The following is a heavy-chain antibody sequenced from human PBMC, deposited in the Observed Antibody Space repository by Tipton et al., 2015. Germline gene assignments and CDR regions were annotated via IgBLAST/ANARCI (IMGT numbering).Heavy chain of an antibody. CDR2: ISGTGVGT. CDR1: GLTFDNHA. V-gene: IGHV3-9*01. CDR3: AKDIAPHYYDSSGYYFRFDY. J-gene: IGHJ4*02. D-gene: IGHD3-22*01. Sequence: SLRLSCAASGLTFDNHAMSWVRQAPGKGLEWVSGISGTGVGTYYAPSVQGRFTVSRDNAKNSLYLQMNSLRAEDTALYYCAKDIAPHYYDSSGYYFRFDYWGQGTLVTVSS.